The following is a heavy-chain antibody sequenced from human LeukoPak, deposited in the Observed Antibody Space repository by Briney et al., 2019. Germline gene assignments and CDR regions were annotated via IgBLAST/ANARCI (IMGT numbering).Heavy chain of an antibody. CDR1: GFGLGGYW. CDR2: IKSDGSST. J-gene: IGHJ4*02. D-gene: IGHD6-13*01. V-gene: IGHV3-74*01. CDR3: AKDSSSWFELYYFDY. Sequence: GGSLRLSCAAFGFGLGGYWMHWLRQAPGKGLVWVSRIKSDGSSTSYADPVKGRFTISRDNAKNTLYLEMNSLRVEDTAVYYCAKDSSSWFELYYFDYWGQGTLVTVSS.